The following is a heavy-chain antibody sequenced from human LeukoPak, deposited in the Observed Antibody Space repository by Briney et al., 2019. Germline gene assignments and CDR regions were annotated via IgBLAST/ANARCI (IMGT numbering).Heavy chain of an antibody. J-gene: IGHJ6*03. CDR1: GYTFTGRY. CDR3: AREKRDSCGLNYYYYMDV. Sequence: ASVKVSCKASGYTFTGRYIHWVRQAPGQGLEWMGSINPNSGGTNYAQKFQGRVTMTRDTFISIAYMELSRLRSDDTAVYYCAREKRDSCGLNYYYYMDVWGKGTTVTVSS. D-gene: IGHD3-22*01. CDR2: INPNSGGT. V-gene: IGHV1-2*02.